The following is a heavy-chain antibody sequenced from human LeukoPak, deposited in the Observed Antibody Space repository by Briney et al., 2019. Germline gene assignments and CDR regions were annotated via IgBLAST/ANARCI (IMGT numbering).Heavy chain of an antibody. CDR2: ISYDGSNK. V-gene: IGHV3-30-3*01. J-gene: IGHJ3*02. D-gene: IGHD6-19*01. CDR3: AKGGYSSGWHTDAFDI. CDR1: GFTFSSYA. Sequence: GGSLRLSCAASGFTFSSYAMHWVRQAPGKGLEWVAVISYDGSNKYYADSVKGRFTISRDNSKNTLYLQMNSLRAEDTAVYYCAKGGYSSGWHTDAFDIWGQGTMVTVSS.